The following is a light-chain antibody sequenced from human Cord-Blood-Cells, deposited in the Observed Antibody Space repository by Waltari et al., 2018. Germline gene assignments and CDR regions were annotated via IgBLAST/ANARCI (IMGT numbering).Light chain of an antibody. Sequence: DIQMTQSPSSLSASVGDRVTLTCQVMQDISNCLKWYQHKPGKAPKLLIYDASNLETGVPSRCSGRGSGTDLTFTISSLQPEDIATFFCQQYVISLLTFGGGTKVDIK. J-gene: IGKJ4*01. V-gene: IGKV1-33*01. CDR1: QDISNC. CDR3: QQYVISLLT. CDR2: DAS.